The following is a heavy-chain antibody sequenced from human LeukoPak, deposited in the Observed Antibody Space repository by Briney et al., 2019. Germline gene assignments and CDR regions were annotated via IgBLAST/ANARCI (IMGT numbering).Heavy chain of an antibody. CDR3: ARGLAYCSGGSCSQAY. V-gene: IGHV3-23*01. CDR2: ISGSGGTT. D-gene: IGHD2-15*01. J-gene: IGHJ4*02. CDR1: GFIFSNYA. Sequence: GGSLRLSCAASGFIFSNYAMAWARLTPGKGLEWVSAISGSGGTTYYTDSVKGRFTISRDNSKNTVYLQMNSLRAEDTAVYYCARGLAYCSGGSCSQAYWGQGTLVTVSS.